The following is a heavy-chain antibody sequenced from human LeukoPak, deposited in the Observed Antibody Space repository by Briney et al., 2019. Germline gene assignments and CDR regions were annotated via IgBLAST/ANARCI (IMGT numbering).Heavy chain of an antibody. CDR3: ARDGAQGLDV. J-gene: IGHJ6*02. Sequence: ASVKVSCKASGYTFTGYYIHWVRQAPGQGLEWMGWINSNSGDTNYAQKFQGWVTMTRDTSISTAYMELRRLRSDDTAVYYCARDGAQGLDVWGQGTTVTVSS. D-gene: IGHD3-16*01. CDR1: GYTFTGYY. V-gene: IGHV1-2*04. CDR2: INSNSGDT.